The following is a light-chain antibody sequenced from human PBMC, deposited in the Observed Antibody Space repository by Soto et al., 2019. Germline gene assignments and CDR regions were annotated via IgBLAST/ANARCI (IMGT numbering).Light chain of an antibody. CDR1: QSLNRW. CDR3: QHYNGH. J-gene: IGKJ4*01. V-gene: IGKV1-5*01. Sequence: DIDMSQCPSSLSASLGDRVTITCRASQSLNRWLAWYQQKPGKAPKVLIYDASTLESGVPSRFSGGRSGTEFTLSISSLQPDDFATYYCQHYNGHFGGGTKVDI. CDR2: DAS.